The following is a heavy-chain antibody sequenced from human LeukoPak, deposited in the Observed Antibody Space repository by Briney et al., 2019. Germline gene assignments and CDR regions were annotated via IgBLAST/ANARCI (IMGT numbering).Heavy chain of an antibody. CDR2: ISSSSSYI. J-gene: IGHJ4*02. D-gene: IGHD6-13*01. Sequence: PGGSLRLSCAASGFTFSSYSMNWVRQAPGKGLEWVSSISSSSSYIYYADSVKDRFTISRDNAKNSLYLQMNSLRAEDTAVYYCAREIAAAGTEDYWGQGTLVTVSS. V-gene: IGHV3-21*01. CDR1: GFTFSSYS. CDR3: AREIAAAGTEDY.